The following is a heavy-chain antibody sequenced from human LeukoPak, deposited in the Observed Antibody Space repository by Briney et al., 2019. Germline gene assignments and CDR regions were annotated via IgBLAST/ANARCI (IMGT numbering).Heavy chain of an antibody. J-gene: IGHJ4*02. Sequence: GGSLRLSCAASGFTFDDYAMHWVRQAPGKGLEWVSLISGDGGSTYYADSVKGRFTISRDNSKDTLYLQMNSLRAEDTAVYYCAKVKPDYYHNSGYQYHFDYWGQGTLVTVSS. CDR1: GFTFDDYA. CDR3: AKVKPDYYHNSGYQYHFDY. D-gene: IGHD3-22*01. V-gene: IGHV3-43*02. CDR2: ISGDGGST.